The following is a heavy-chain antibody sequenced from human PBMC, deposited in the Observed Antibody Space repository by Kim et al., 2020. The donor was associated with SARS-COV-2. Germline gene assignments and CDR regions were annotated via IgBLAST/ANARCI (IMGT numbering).Heavy chain of an antibody. CDR2: ITGSGPTK. J-gene: IGHJ4*02. D-gene: IGHD3-9*01. Sequence: GGSLRLSCAASGFTFNTYAMTWVRQAPGKGLEWVSGITGSGPTKYYADSVKGRFTISRDNSENTLYLQMDSLRAEDTAIYYCAKAGTYDILTSYQRFFDYWGQGTLVTVSS. CDR3: AKAGTYDILTSYQRFFDY. CDR1: GFTFNTYA. V-gene: IGHV3-23*01.